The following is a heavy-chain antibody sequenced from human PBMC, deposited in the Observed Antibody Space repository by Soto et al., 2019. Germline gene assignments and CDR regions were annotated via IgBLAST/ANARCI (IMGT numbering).Heavy chain of an antibody. J-gene: IGHJ3*02. Sequence: GGSLRLSCAASGFTFSSYSMNWVRQAPGKGLEWVSSISSSSSYIYYADSVKGRFTISRDNAKNSLYLHMNSMRAEDTAVYYCARSTYDSSGYDAFDIWGQGTMVTVSS. V-gene: IGHV3-21*01. CDR1: GFTFSSYS. D-gene: IGHD3-22*01. CDR2: ISSSSSYI. CDR3: ARSTYDSSGYDAFDI.